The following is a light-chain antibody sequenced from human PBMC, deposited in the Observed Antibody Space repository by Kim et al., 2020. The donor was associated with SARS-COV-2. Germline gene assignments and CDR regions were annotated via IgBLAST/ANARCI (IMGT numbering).Light chain of an antibody. Sequence: DIQLTQSPSFLSASVRDRVTITCRASQGISSHLAWYQQKPGKAPELLIYAASTLQSGVPSRFSGSGSGTEFTLTITSLQPEDFATYYCQHLFSYPLTFGGGTKVDIK. CDR2: AAS. J-gene: IGKJ4*01. CDR3: QHLFSYPLT. V-gene: IGKV1-9*01. CDR1: QGISSH.